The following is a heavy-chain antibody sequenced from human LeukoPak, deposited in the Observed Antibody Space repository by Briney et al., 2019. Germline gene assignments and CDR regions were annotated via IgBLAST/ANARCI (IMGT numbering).Heavy chain of an antibody. J-gene: IGHJ6*02. CDR2: ISAYNGNT. Sequence: ASVKVSCKASGYTSTSYGISWVRQAPGQGLEWMGWISAYNGNTNYAQKLQGRVTMTTDTSTSTAYMELRSLRSDDTAVYYCARAVNCSGGSCYLPYYYYGMDVWGQGTTVTVSS. V-gene: IGHV1-18*01. CDR3: ARAVNCSGGSCYLPYYYYGMDV. D-gene: IGHD2-15*01. CDR1: GYTSTSYG.